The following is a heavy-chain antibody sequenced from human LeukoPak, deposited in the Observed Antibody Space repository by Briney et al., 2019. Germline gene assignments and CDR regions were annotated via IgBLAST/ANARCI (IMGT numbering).Heavy chain of an antibody. D-gene: IGHD6-13*01. V-gene: IGHV3-74*01. Sequence: PGGSLRLSCAASGFTFSSYWMHWVRQAPGKGLEWVSHINTDGSSTNYADSVKGRFTISRDNARNTVYLQMNSLRADDTAVYYCARDPSSWNGFFDSWGQGTLVTVSS. CDR1: GFTFSSYW. CDR3: ARDPSSWNGFFDS. CDR2: INTDGSST. J-gene: IGHJ4*02.